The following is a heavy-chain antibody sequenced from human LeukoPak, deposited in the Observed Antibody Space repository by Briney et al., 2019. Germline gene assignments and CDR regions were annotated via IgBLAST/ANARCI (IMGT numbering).Heavy chain of an antibody. Sequence: GGSLRLSCAASGFTFSNAWMSWVRQAPGKGLEWVGRIKSKTDGGTTDHAAPVKGRFTISRDDSKNTLYLQMNSLKAEDTAVYYCAKVQYYDFWSGYYNDVPDYFDYWGQGTLVTVSS. J-gene: IGHJ4*02. CDR2: IKSKTDGGTT. CDR1: GFTFSNAW. D-gene: IGHD3-3*01. CDR3: AKVQYYDFWSGYYNDVPDYFDY. V-gene: IGHV3-15*01.